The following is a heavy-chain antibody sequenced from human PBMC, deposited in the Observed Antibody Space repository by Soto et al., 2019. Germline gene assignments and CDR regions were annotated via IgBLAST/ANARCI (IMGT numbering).Heavy chain of an antibody. CDR3: AREQVAGDAFDI. Sequence: GASVKVSCKASGYTFTSYAMHWVRQAPGQRLEWMGWINAGNGNTKYSQKFQGRVTITRDTSASTAYMELSSLRSEDTAVYYCAREQVAGDAFDIWGQGTMVTVSS. D-gene: IGHD2-15*01. J-gene: IGHJ3*02. CDR2: INAGNGNT. V-gene: IGHV1-3*01. CDR1: GYTFTSYA.